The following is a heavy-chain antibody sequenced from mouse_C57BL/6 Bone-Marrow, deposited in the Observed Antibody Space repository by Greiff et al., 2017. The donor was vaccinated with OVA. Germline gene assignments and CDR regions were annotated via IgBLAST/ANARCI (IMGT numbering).Heavy chain of an antibody. V-gene: IGHV5-12*01. CDR1: GFTFSDYY. D-gene: IGHD1-1*01. CDR3: ARLIPTVPERVYFDY. Sequence: EVQVVESGGGLVQPGGSLKLSCAASGFTFSDYYMYWVRQTPEKRLEWVAYISNGGGSTYYPDTVKGRFTISRDNAKNTLYLQMSRLKSEDTAMYYCARLIPTVPERVYFDYWGQGTTLTVSS. CDR2: ISNGGGST. J-gene: IGHJ2*01.